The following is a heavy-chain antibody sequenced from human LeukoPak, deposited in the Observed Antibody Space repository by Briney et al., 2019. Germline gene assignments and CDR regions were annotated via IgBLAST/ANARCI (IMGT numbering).Heavy chain of an antibody. Sequence: GGSLRLSCAASGFTFSSYAMHWVRQAPGKGLEWVSSISSSSSYIYYADSVKGRFTISRDNAKNSLYLQMNSLRAEDTAVYYCARDRPLLRYFDPEFDYWGQGTLVTVSS. J-gene: IGHJ4*02. CDR2: ISSSSSYI. CDR3: ARDRPLLRYFDPEFDY. CDR1: GFTFSSYA. V-gene: IGHV3-21*01. D-gene: IGHD3-9*01.